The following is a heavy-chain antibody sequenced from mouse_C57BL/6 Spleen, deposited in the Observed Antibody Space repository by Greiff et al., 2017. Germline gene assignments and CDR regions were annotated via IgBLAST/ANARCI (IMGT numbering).Heavy chain of an antibody. CDR3: ARGYGNYLDY. V-gene: IGHV3-6*01. D-gene: IGHD2-1*01. CDR1: GYSITSGYY. Sequence: VQLQQSGPGLVKPSQSLSLTCSVTGYSITSGYYWNWIRQFPGNKLEWVGYISYDGSNNSNPSLKNRISITRDTSKNQFFLKLNSVTTEDTATYYCARGYGNYLDYWGQGTTLTVSS. CDR2: ISYDGSN. J-gene: IGHJ2*01.